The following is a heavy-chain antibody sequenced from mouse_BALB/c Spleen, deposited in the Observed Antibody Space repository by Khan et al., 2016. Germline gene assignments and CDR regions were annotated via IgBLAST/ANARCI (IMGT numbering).Heavy chain of an antibody. CDR2: IDPASGHT. D-gene: IGHD1-1*02. CDR3: AHQTGTIDY. V-gene: IGHV14-3*02. Sequence: GQLQQSGAELVKPGASVKLSCTASGFHIKDTYMHWVKQRPEQGLEWIGRIDPASGHTQYDPKFLVKATITADTSSNTAFLQLSGLTSAHSTDYYCAHQTGTIDYWSQGTALTVSS. CDR1: GFHIKDTY. J-gene: IGHJ2*01.